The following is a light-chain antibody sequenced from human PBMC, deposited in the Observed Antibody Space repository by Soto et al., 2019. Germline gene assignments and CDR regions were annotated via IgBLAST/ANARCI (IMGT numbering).Light chain of an antibody. CDR3: QQYCSSSRRT. V-gene: IGKV3-20*01. CDR2: GAS. CDR1: QSVSSSY. Sequence: EIVLTQSPGTLSLSPGERATLSCRASQSVSSSYLAWYQKKPGQAPRLLIYGASSRATGIPDRFSGSGSGTDFTLTISRVEPEDFAVDYCQQYCSSSRRTFGQGTKVEIK. J-gene: IGKJ1*01.